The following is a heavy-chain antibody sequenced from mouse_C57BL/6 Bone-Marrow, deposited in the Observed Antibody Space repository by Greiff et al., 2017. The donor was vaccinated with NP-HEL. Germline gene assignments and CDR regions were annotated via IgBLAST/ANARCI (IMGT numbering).Heavy chain of an antibody. CDR2: IYPGDGDT. CDR3: ARLSRRFAY. J-gene: IGHJ3*01. D-gene: IGHD3-1*01. CDR1: GYAFSSSW. V-gene: IGHV1-82*01. Sequence: VQLQQSGPELVKPGASVKISCKASGYAFSSSWMNWVKQRPGKGLEWIGRIYPGDGDTNYNGKFKGKATLTADKSSSTAYMQLSSLTSEDSAVYFCARLSRRFAYWGQGTLVTVSA.